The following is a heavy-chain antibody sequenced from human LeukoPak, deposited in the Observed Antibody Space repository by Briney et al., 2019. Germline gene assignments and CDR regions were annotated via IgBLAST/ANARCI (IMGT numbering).Heavy chain of an antibody. CDR1: GYSFTSYW. V-gene: IGHV5-51*01. J-gene: IGHJ4*02. D-gene: IGHD6-13*01. CDR2: IYPGDSDT. Sequence: GESLKISCKGSGYSFTSYWIGWVRQMPGKGLEWMGIIYPGDSDTRYSPSFQGQVTISADKSISTAYLQWSSLKASDTAMYYCARATYSSGWYRVNPYFDYWAREPWSPSPQ. CDR3: ARATYSSGWYRVNPYFDY.